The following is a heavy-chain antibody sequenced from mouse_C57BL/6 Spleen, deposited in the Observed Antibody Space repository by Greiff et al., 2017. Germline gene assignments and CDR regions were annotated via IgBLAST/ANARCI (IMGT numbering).Heavy chain of an antibody. J-gene: IGHJ3*01. V-gene: IGHV5-6*01. Sequence: EVKLVESGGDLVKPGGSLKLSCAASGFTFSSYGMSWVRQTPDKRLEWVATISSGGSYTYYPDSVKGRFTISRDNAKNTLYLQMSSLKSEDTAMYYCARQDDYDGTFAYWGQGTLVTVSA. CDR1: GFTFSSYG. CDR3: ARQDDYDGTFAY. D-gene: IGHD2-4*01. CDR2: ISSGGSYT.